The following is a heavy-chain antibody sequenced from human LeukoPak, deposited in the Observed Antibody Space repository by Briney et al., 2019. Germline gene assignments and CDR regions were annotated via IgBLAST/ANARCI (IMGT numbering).Heavy chain of an antibody. V-gene: IGHV4-39*07. Sequence: SETLSLTCTVSGGSISSSSHYWGWIRQPPGKGLEWIGSIYYSGSTYYNPSLKSRVTISVDTSKNQFSLKLSSVTAADTAVYYCARDLIGGYCSGGSCYWGYWGQGTLVTVSS. J-gene: IGHJ4*02. D-gene: IGHD2-15*01. CDR1: GGSISSSSHY. CDR3: ARDLIGGYCSGGSCYWGY. CDR2: IYYSGST.